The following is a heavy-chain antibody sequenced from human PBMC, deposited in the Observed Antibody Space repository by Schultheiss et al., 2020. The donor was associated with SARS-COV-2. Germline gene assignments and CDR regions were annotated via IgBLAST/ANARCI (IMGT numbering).Heavy chain of an antibody. J-gene: IGHJ4*02. CDR3: ARGTYYDILTGYPTKYYFDC. V-gene: IGHV3-21*04. CDR1: GFTFSSYT. Sequence: GGSLRLSCAASGFTFSSYTMNWVRQAPGKGLEWVSSINPSTGYIFYADSVQGRFTISRDNSKNTVYLQMNSLRAEDTAVYYCARGTYYDILTGYPTKYYFDCWGQGALVTVSS. D-gene: IGHD3-9*01. CDR2: INPSTGYI.